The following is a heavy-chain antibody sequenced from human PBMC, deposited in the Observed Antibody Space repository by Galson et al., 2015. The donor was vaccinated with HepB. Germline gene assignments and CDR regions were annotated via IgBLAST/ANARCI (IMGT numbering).Heavy chain of an antibody. CDR1: GYTFTGYY. J-gene: IGHJ4*02. CDR2: INPNSGGT. CDR3: ARGPVDYYDSSGYPIFFDY. V-gene: IGHV1-2*04. D-gene: IGHD3-22*01. Sequence: SVKVSCKASGYTFTGYYMHWVRQAPGQGLEWMGWINPNSGGTNYAQKFQGWVTMTRDTSISTAYMELSRLRSDDTAVYYCARGPVDYYDSSGYPIFFDYWGQGTLVTVSS.